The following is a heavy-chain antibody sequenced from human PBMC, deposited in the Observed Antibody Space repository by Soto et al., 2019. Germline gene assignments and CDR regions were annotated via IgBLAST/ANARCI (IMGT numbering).Heavy chain of an antibody. CDR2: ISGSGGST. D-gene: IGHD3-10*01. V-gene: IGHV3-23*01. Sequence: GGSLRLSCAASGFTFSSYAMSWVRQAPGKGLEWVSAISGSGGSTYYADSVKGRFTISRDNSKNTLYLQMNSLRAEDTAVYYCAKDQGQTYYYGSGSYYNGDYWGQGTLVTVSS. CDR1: GFTFSSYA. J-gene: IGHJ4*02. CDR3: AKDQGQTYYYGSGSYYNGDY.